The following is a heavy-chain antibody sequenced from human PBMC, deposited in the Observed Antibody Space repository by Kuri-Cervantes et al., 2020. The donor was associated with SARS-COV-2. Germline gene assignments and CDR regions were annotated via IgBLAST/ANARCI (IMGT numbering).Heavy chain of an antibody. CDR2: ISSNGGST. V-gene: IGHV3-64D*06. CDR3: VKDLRGTPAACFGI. J-gene: IGHJ3*02. Sequence: GGSLRLSCSASGFTFSSYTMHWVRQAPGKGLEYVSGISSNGGSTYYADPVKGRFTISRDNSKNTVFLQMSSLRAEDTALYYCVKDLRGTPAACFGIWGQGTMVTVSS. D-gene: IGHD2-2*01. CDR1: GFTFSSYT.